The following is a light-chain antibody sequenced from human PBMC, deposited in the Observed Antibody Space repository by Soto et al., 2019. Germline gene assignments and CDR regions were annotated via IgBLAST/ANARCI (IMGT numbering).Light chain of an antibody. Sequence: DIQMTQSPSSLSASVGDRVTITCQASQDISNYLNWYQQKPGKAPKLLIYDASNLETGVPSRFSGSGSGTDFTFTISSLQPEDIATYYCQQYDNLHLTFGGETKVEIK. CDR2: DAS. CDR1: QDISNY. CDR3: QQYDNLHLT. J-gene: IGKJ4*01. V-gene: IGKV1-33*01.